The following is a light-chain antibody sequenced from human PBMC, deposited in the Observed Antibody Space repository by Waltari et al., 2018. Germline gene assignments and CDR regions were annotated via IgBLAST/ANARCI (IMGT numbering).Light chain of an antibody. J-gene: IGLJ2*01. V-gene: IGLV6-57*03. CDR1: SGSIDSKY. CDR3: QSADGNHKPV. CDR2: KDN. Sequence: FTQPHSVSGSPGQTVTISCTRSSGSIDSKYVQWYQQQPGSAPTTVIYKDNQRPSGVPDRFSGSIDSSSNAASLTISGLKSADEADYYCQSADGNHKPVFGGGTRLTVL.